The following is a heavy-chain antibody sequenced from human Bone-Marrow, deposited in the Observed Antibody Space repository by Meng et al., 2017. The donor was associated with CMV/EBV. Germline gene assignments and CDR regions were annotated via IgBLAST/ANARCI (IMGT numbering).Heavy chain of an antibody. CDR1: GFTFIACC. J-gene: IGHJ4*02. CDR2: IIISSCYK. Sequence: GGSLRLSCAASGFTFIACCVNWVRQAPGKGLEWLSSIIISSCYKYYVDSVKGRFTISRDNAKNSLYLQMNSLRAEDTAVYYCARDPVVSGDYYFDYWGQGKLVTVSS. D-gene: IGHD2-15*01. CDR3: ARDPVVSGDYYFDY. V-gene: IGHV3-21*01.